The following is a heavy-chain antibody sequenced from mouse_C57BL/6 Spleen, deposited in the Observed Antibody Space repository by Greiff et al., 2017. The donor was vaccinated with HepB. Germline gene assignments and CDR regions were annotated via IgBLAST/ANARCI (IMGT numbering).Heavy chain of an antibody. J-gene: IGHJ2*01. D-gene: IGHD4-1*02. Sequence: QVQLQQPGAELVKPGASVKLSCKASGYTFTSYWMQWVKQRPGQGLEWIGEIDPSDSYTNYNQKFKGKATLTVDTSSSTAYMQLSSLTSEDSAVYYWALNWDNYWGQGTTLTVSS. CDR2: IDPSDSYT. V-gene: IGHV1-50*01. CDR3: ALNWDNY. CDR1: GYTFTSYW.